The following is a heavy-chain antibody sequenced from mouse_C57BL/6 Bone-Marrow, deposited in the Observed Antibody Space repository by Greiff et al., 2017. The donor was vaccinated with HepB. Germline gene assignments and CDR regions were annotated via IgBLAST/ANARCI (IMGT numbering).Heavy chain of an antibody. V-gene: IGHV2-2*01. Sequence: QVQLKESGPGLVQPSQSLSITCTVSGFSLTSYGVHWVRQSPGKGLEWLGVIWSGGRTDYNAAFISRLSISKDNSKSQVFFKMNSLQADDTAIYYCARAYSNYCAMDYWGQGTSVTVSS. CDR1: GFSLTSYG. D-gene: IGHD2-5*01. J-gene: IGHJ4*01. CDR3: ARAYSNYCAMDY. CDR2: IWSGGRT.